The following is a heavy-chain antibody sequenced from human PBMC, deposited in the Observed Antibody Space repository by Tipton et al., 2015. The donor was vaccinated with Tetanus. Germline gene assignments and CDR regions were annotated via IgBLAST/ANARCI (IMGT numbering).Heavy chain of an antibody. Sequence: TLSLTCTVSGGSISTGGYSWRWIRQPPGKGLACIGYIFRTGSTTYNPSLKSQVSISVETSKHQFSLNLNSVTAADTAVYYCAKGRDWGTDYWGQGILVTVSS. D-gene: IGHD7-27*01. V-gene: IGHV4-30-2*01. CDR2: IFRTGST. J-gene: IGHJ4*02. CDR3: AKGRDWGTDY. CDR1: GGSISTGGYS.